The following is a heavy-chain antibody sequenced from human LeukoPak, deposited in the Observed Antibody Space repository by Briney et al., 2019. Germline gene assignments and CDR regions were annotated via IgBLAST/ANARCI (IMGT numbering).Heavy chain of an antibody. CDR2: ISSSSSYI. J-gene: IGHJ4*02. CDR1: GFTFSSYS. D-gene: IGHD3-22*01. Sequence: GGSLRLSCAASGFTFSSYSMNWVRQAPGKGLEWVSSISSSSSYIYYADSVKGRFTISRDNAKNSLYLQMNSLRAEDTAVYYCARDADYYDSSGYYFDYWGQGPLVTVSS. CDR3: ARDADYYDSSGYYFDY. V-gene: IGHV3-21*01.